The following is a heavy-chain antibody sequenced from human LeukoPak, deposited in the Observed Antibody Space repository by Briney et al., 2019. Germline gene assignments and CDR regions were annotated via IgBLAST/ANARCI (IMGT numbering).Heavy chain of an antibody. V-gene: IGHV3-74*01. D-gene: IGHD4-23*01. CDR2: INSDGSST. CDR1: GFTFSRYW. J-gene: IGHJ4*02. Sequence: GGSLRLSCAASGFTFSRYWMHWVRQAPGKGLVWVSRINSDGSSTNYADSVKGRFTISRDNAKNTLYLQMNSLRAEDTAVYYCARYVGGGNSGGFDFWGQGTLVIVSS. CDR3: ARYVGGGNSGGFDF.